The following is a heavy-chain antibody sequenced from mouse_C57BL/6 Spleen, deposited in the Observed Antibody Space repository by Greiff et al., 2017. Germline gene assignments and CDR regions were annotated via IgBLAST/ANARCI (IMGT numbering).Heavy chain of an antibody. CDR3: THGYGNYDYFDD. CDR2: IDPENGDT. CDR1: GFNIKDDY. Sequence: VQLQQSGAELVRPGASVKLSCTASGFNIKDDYMHWVKQRPEQGLEWIGWIDPENGDTEYASKFQGKATITADTSSNTAYLQLSSLTSEDTAVYYCTHGYGNYDYFDDWGQGTTLTVSS. V-gene: IGHV14-4*01. J-gene: IGHJ2*01. D-gene: IGHD2-1*01.